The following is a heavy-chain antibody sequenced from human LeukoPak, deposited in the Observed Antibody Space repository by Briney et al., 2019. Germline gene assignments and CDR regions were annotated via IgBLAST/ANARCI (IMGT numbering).Heavy chain of an antibody. CDR2: IIPIFGTA. D-gene: IGHD2-2*02. CDR1: GGTFSSYA. V-gene: IGHV1-69*13. J-gene: IGHJ3*02. Sequence: SVKVSCKASGGTFSSYAISWVRQAPGQGLEWMGGIIPIFGTANYAQKFQGRVTITADESTSTAYMELSSLRSEDTAVYYCARGAIVVVPAAILQALFGAFDIWGQGTMVTVSS. CDR3: ARGAIVVVPAAILQALFGAFDI.